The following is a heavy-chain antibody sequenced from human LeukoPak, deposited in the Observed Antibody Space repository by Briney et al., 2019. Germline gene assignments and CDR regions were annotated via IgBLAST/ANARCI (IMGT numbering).Heavy chain of an antibody. J-gene: IGHJ4*02. CDR3: AKDYRAALKWEYIPGYFDY. CDR1: GFTFGSYA. D-gene: IGHD1-26*01. Sequence: GGSLRLSCAASGFTFGSYAMSWVRQAPGKGLEWVSTISGSGGSTYYADSVKGRFTISRDNSKNTLYLQMNSLRADDTAVYYCAKDYRAALKWEYIPGYFDYWGQGTLVTVSS. CDR2: ISGSGGST. V-gene: IGHV3-23*01.